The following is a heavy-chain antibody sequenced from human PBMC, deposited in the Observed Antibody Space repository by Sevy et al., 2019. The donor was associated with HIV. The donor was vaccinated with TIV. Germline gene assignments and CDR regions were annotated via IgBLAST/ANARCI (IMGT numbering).Heavy chain of an antibody. Sequence: GGSLRLSCAASGFAFDDYSMSWIRQAPGKGLEWVATLSFGCGKIKYADSVKGRFTISRVNSKNSFYLQMDNLRVEDTALYSCAREGCTRPHDYWGQGTRVTVSS. D-gene: IGHD2-8*01. V-gene: IGHV3-23*01. CDR3: AREGCTRPHDY. J-gene: IGHJ4*02. CDR2: LSFGCGKI. CDR1: GFAFDDYS.